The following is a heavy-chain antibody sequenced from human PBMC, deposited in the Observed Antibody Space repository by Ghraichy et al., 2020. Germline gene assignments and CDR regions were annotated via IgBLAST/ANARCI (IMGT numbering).Heavy chain of an antibody. CDR2: INPNSGGT. CDR1: GYTFTGYY. CDR3: ARDLGGVRAPYYYYYMDV. Sequence: ASVKVSCKASGYTFTGYYMHWVRQAPGQGLEWMGRINPNSGGTNYAQKFQGRVTMTRDTSISIAYMELSRLRSDDTAVYYCARDLGGVRAPYYYYYMDVWGKGTTVTVSS. V-gene: IGHV1-2*06. J-gene: IGHJ6*03. D-gene: IGHD1-26*01.